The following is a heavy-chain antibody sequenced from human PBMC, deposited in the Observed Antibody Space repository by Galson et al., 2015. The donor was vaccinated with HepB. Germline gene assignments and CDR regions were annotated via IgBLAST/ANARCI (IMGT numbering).Heavy chain of an antibody. D-gene: IGHD3-9*01. Sequence: SVKVSCKASGYTFTSYDINWVRQATGQGLEWMGWMNPNSGNTGYAQKFQGRVTMTRNTSISTAYMELSSLRSEDTAVYYCARSYFDPNYYYYGMDVWGQGTTVTVSS. J-gene: IGHJ6*02. CDR2: MNPNSGNT. V-gene: IGHV1-8*01. CDR3: ARSYFDPNYYYYGMDV. CDR1: GYTFTSYD.